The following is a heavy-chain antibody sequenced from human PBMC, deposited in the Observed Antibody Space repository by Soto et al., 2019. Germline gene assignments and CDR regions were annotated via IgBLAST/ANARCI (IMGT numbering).Heavy chain of an antibody. V-gene: IGHV3-11*01. CDR3: AREWRYYGSGSPFDY. J-gene: IGHJ4*02. Sequence: GGSLRLSCAASGFTFSDYYMSWIRQAPGKGLEWVSYISSSGSTIYYADYVKGRFTISRDNAKNSLYLQMNSLRAEDTAVYYCAREWRYYGSGSPFDYWGQGTLVTVSS. CDR1: GFTFSDYY. CDR2: ISSSGSTI. D-gene: IGHD3-10*01.